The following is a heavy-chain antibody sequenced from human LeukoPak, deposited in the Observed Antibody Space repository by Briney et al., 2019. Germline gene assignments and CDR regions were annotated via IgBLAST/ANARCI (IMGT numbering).Heavy chain of an antibody. D-gene: IGHD6-19*01. Sequence: GGSLRLSCAASGFTFSSYAMHWVRQAPGKGLEWVAVISYDGSNKYYADSVKGRFTISRDNSKNTLYLRMNSLRAEDTAVYYCATLYSSGRTPFDYWGQGTLVTVSS. CDR2: ISYDGSNK. J-gene: IGHJ4*02. V-gene: IGHV3-30-3*01. CDR3: ATLYSSGRTPFDY. CDR1: GFTFSSYA.